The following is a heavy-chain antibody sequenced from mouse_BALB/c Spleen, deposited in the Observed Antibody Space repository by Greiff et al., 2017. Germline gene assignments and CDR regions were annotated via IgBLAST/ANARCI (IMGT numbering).Heavy chain of an antibody. D-gene: IGHD2-10*01. CDR1: GYTFTSYW. V-gene: IGHV1S127*01. J-gene: IGHJ4*01. Sequence: VQLQQPGAELVKPGASVKMSCKASGYTFTSYWMHWVKQRPGQGLEWIGVIDPSDSYTSYNQKFKGKATLTVDTSSSTAYMQLSSLTSEDSAVYYCTRSSYYGNSDYAMDYWGQGTSVTVSS. CDR3: TRSSYYGNSDYAMDY. CDR2: IDPSDSYT.